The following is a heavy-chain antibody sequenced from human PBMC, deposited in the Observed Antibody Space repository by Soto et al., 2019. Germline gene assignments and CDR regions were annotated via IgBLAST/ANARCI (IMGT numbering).Heavy chain of an antibody. CDR1: GGSVSSGSYY. V-gene: IGHV4-61*01. D-gene: IGHD2-15*01. CDR3: AREGKVVAPIGYFDY. J-gene: IGHJ4*02. Sequence: PSETLSLTCTVSGGSVSSGSYYWSWIRQPPGKGLEWIGYIYYSGSTNYNPSLKSRVTISVDTSKNQFSLKLSSVTAADAAVYYCAREGKVVAPIGYFDYWGQGTLVTVSS. CDR2: IYYSGST.